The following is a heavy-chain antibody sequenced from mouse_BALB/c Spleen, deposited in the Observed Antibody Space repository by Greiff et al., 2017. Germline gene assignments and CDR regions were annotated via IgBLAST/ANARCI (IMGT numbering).Heavy chain of an antibody. D-gene: IGHD2-14*01. CDR2: IWSGGST. CDR3: ARAYYRYDGPWFAY. J-gene: IGHJ3*01. CDR1: GFSLTSYC. Sequence: QVQLKESGPGLVQPSQSLSITCTVSGFSLTSYCVHWVRQPPGKGLEWLGVIWSGGSTAYNASFISRLSIIKDKSKSHVFFKMNSLQTDDTAIYYCARAYYRYDGPWFAYWGQGTLVTVSA. V-gene: IGHV2-4*02.